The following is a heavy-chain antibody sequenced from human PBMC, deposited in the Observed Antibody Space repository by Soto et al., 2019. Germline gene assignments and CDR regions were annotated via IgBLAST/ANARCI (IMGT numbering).Heavy chain of an antibody. CDR2: ISSNGGST. Sequence: GSLRLSCAASGFTFSSYAMHWVRQAPGKGLEYVSAISSNGGSTYYANSVKGRFTISRDNSKNTLYLQMGSLRAEDMAVYYCARVKRSRFPKGMDVWGQGTTVTVSS. CDR1: GFTFSSYA. J-gene: IGHJ6*02. D-gene: IGHD3-3*01. V-gene: IGHV3-64*01. CDR3: ARVKRSRFPKGMDV.